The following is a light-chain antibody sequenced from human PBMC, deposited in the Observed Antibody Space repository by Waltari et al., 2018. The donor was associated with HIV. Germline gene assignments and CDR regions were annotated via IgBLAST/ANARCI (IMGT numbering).Light chain of an antibody. CDR3: QQYYSTPQT. CDR2: WAS. J-gene: IGKJ1*01. Sequence: DIVMTQSPDSLAVSLGERATINCKSSQSVLYNSNNKNYLAWYQQKPGLPPKLLIYWASTRESGVPDRFSGSGSGTDFTLTISSLQAEDVAVYYCQQYYSTPQTFGQGTKVEI. V-gene: IGKV4-1*01. CDR1: QSVLYNSNNKNY.